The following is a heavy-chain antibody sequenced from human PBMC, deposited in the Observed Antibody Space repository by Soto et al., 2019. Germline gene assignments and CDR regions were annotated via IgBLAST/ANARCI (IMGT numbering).Heavy chain of an antibody. J-gene: IGHJ3*02. Sequence: QVQLVESGGGVVQPGRSLRLSCAASGFTFSTYGMHWVRQAPGKGLEWVAVIWSDGTSRFYGDFVKGRFTISRDNSNNTLYLQLNSLRPDDTAVYYFARTPLTSDAFDIWGQGTRVTVSS. CDR1: GFTFSTYG. V-gene: IGHV3-33*01. CDR2: IWSDGTSR. CDR3: ARTPLTSDAFDI. D-gene: IGHD3-16*01.